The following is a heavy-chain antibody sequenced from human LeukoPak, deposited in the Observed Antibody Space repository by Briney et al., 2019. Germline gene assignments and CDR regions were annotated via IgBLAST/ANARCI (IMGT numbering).Heavy chain of an antibody. D-gene: IGHD1-1*01. J-gene: IGHJ4*02. Sequence: PGRSLTLSCAASGFAVSSNYMNWVRQAPGKGLEWVSVIFSGGSTYCADSVKGRFTISRDNSKNTLYLQMNSLRAEDTAVYFCARGFTAGLDYWGQGTLVPVSS. CDR3: ARGFTAGLDY. CDR2: IFSGGST. CDR1: GFAVSSNY. V-gene: IGHV3-66*01.